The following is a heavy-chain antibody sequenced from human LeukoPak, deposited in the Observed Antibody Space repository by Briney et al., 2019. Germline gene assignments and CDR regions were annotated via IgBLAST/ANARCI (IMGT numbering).Heavy chain of an antibody. Sequence: ASVKVSCKASGYTFTSYDINWVRQATGQGLEWMGWMNPNSGNTGYAQKFPGRVTMTRNTSISTAYMELSSLRSDDTAVYYCAAGTYYDFWNGYDTIPAYYYYGMDGWGQGTTVTVSS. J-gene: IGHJ6*02. CDR2: MNPNSGNT. CDR1: GYTFTSYD. V-gene: IGHV1-8*01. CDR3: AAGTYYDFWNGYDTIPAYYYYGMDG. D-gene: IGHD3-3*01.